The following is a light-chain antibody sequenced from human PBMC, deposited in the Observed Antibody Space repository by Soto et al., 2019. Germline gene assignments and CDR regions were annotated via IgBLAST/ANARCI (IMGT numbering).Light chain of an antibody. CDR2: GAS. Sequence: EIVVTQSPATLSVSPGERVTLSCRTSQTVNSKLAWYQQQPGQAPRLLIHGASTRATDIPARFSGSGSGTEFPLTISSLQSEDFAIYYCQHYNNWPPITFGQGTRLEIK. CDR1: QTVNSK. CDR3: QHYNNWPPIT. J-gene: IGKJ5*01. V-gene: IGKV3-15*01.